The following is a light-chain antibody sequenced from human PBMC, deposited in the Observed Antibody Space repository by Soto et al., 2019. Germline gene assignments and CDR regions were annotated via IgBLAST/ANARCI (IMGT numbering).Light chain of an antibody. CDR1: QSVSSN. CDR2: GAS. CDR3: QQYNNWPPLT. V-gene: IGKV3-15*01. J-gene: IGKJ3*01. Sequence: EIVMTQSPATLYVSLGERATLSCSASQSVSSNLAWYQQRPGQAPRLLIYGASTRATGIPAMFSGSGSGTEFTLTISSLQSEDFAVYYCQQYNNWPPLTFGSGTKVDIK.